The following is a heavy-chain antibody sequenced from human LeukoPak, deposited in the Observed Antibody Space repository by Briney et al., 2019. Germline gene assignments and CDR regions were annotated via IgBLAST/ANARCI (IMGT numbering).Heavy chain of an antibody. D-gene: IGHD1-26*01. CDR2: IYTSGST. CDR1: GGSISSYY. Sequence: SETLSLTCTVSGGSISSYYWSWIRQPAGKGLEWIGRIYTSGSTNYNPSLKSRVTISVDTSKNQFSLKLNSVPAADTAVYYCARDSGPYSGSYPGYWGQGTLVTVSS. CDR3: ARDSGPYSGSYPGY. V-gene: IGHV4-4*07. J-gene: IGHJ4*02.